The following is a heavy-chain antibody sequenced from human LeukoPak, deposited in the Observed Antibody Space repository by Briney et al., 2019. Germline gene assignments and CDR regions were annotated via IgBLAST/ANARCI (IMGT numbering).Heavy chain of an antibody. CDR2: IYSGGST. CDR1: GFTVSSNY. J-gene: IGHJ4*02. V-gene: IGHV3-53*04. D-gene: IGHD3-10*01. Sequence: PGGSLRLSCAASGFTVSSNYMSWVRQARGKGLEWVSVIYSGGSTYFADSVKGRFTISRHNSKNTLYLQMNSLRAEDTAVYYCAREGGGYYFDYWGQGTLVTVSS. CDR3: AREGGGYYFDY.